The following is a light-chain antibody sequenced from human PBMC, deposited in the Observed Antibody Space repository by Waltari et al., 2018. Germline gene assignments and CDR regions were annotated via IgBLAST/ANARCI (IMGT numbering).Light chain of an antibody. CDR3: QQYNDYSTWT. CDR1: QSISNW. Sequence: VTITCRASQSISNWLAWYQQKPGKAPKVLIYGASSLESGVPSRFSGSGSGTEFTLTISSLQPDDFATYYCQQYNDYSTWTFGQGTKVEIK. V-gene: IGKV1-5*03. CDR2: GAS. J-gene: IGKJ1*01.